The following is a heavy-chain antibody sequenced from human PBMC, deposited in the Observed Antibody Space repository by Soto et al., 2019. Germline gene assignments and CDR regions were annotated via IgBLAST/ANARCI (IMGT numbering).Heavy chain of an antibody. CDR2: ISGSGGST. Sequence: GGSLRLSCSASGFTFXSYAMSWVRQAPGKGLEWVSAISGSGGSTYYADSVKGRFTISRDNSKNTLYLQMNSLRAEDTAVYYCAKDYRFGGVIVRMFFDYWGQGTLVTVSS. D-gene: IGHD3-16*02. V-gene: IGHV3-23*01. CDR1: GFTFXSYA. J-gene: IGHJ4*02. CDR3: AKDYRFGGVIVRMFFDY.